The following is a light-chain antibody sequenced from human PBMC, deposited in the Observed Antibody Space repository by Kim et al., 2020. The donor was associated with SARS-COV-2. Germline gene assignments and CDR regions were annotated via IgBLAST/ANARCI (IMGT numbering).Light chain of an antibody. CDR3: QQYNSYSPEWT. CDR2: KAS. V-gene: IGKV1-5*03. CDR1: KSISSW. Sequence: VGDRVTITCRASKSISSWLAWYQQKPGKAPKLLIYKASSLESGVPSRFSGSGSGTEFTLTISSLQPDDFATYYCQQYNSYSPEWTFGQGTKVDIK. J-gene: IGKJ1*01.